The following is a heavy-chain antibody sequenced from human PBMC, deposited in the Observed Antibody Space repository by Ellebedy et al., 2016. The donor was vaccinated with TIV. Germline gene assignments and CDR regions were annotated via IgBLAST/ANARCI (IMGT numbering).Heavy chain of an antibody. CDR3: ANMAWGNEDYSVDS. V-gene: IGHV3-30*18. D-gene: IGHD2-21*01. Sequence: GESLKISXAASGFLFNQYGMHWVRQAPGKGLEWVAVIANDGRTKYYGDSVKGRFTISRDNSKNTLYLQMNSLKVEDTAVYYCANMAWGNEDYSVDSWGQGTLVTVSS. J-gene: IGHJ5*01. CDR1: GFLFNQYG. CDR2: IANDGRTK.